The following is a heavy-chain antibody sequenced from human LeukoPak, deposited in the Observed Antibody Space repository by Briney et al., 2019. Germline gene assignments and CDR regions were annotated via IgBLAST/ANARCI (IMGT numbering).Heavy chain of an antibody. D-gene: IGHD5-12*01. J-gene: IGHJ4*02. CDR3: ARVSGYDWESFYDY. Sequence: SETLSLTCTVSGGSISSYYWSWIRQPPGKGLEWIGYIYYSGSTNYKSSLKSRVTISVDTSKNQFSLKLSSVTAADTAMYYCARVSGYDWESFYDYWGQGSLVTVSS. CDR2: IYYSGST. V-gene: IGHV4-59*01. CDR1: GGSISSYY.